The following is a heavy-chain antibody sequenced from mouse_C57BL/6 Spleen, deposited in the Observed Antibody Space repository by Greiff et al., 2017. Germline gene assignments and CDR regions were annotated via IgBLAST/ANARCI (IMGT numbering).Heavy chain of an antibody. J-gene: IGHJ1*03. CDR2: INPSNGGT. D-gene: IGHD1-1*01. Sequence: QVQLQQPGTELVKPGASVKLSCKASGYTFTSYWMHWVKQRPGQGLEWIGNINPSNGGTNYNEKFKSKATLPVDKSSSTAYMQRSSLTSEDSAVYYCARVTTGGHWYFDVWGTGTTVTVSS. V-gene: IGHV1-53*01. CDR3: ARVTTGGHWYFDV. CDR1: GYTFTSYW.